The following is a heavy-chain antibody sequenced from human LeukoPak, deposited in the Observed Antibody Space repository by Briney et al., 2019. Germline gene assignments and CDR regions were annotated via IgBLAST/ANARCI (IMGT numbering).Heavy chain of an antibody. D-gene: IGHD3-3*01. CDR1: GFTFSDYY. Sequence: GGSLRLSCAASGFTFSDYYMSWIRQAPGKGLEWIPYISSSGSTIYYADSVKGRFIISRDNAKNSLYLQMNSLRAEDTAVYYCARVLREWLLFGWFDPWGQGTLVTVSS. CDR3: ARVLREWLLFGWFDP. CDR2: ISSSGSTI. J-gene: IGHJ5*02. V-gene: IGHV3-11*01.